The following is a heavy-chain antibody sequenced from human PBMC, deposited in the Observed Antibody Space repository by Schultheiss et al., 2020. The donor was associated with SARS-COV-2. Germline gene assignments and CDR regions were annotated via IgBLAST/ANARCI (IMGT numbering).Heavy chain of an antibody. CDR1: GFTFSSYG. CDR2: ISSSGSTI. Sequence: GGSLRLSCAASGFTFSSYGMHWVRQAPGKGLEWVSSISSSGSTIYYADSVKGRFTISRDNAKNSLYLQMNSLRAEDTAVYYCAKDWYSGSYRYFDYWGQGTLVTVSS. J-gene: IGHJ4*02. V-gene: IGHV3-48*04. CDR3: AKDWYSGSYRYFDY. D-gene: IGHD1-26*01.